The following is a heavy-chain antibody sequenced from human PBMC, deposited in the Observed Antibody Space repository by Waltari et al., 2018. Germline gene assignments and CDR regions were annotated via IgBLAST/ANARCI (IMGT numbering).Heavy chain of an antibody. CDR2: INHSPNI. V-gene: IGHV4-34*01. Sequence: QVHLQQWGAGLLQPSATLSLTCAVYGGSIRGYYWGWVRQPPGKGLEGIGEINHSPNIYYNPSLRSRVTLSIDTSKNQFSLKLNSVTAADTGVYYCVRLEDCTGPCGNCYSGDSFALDVWGQGTTVTVSS. D-gene: IGHD2-8*02. CDR1: GGSIRGYY. J-gene: IGHJ6*02. CDR3: VRLEDCTGPCGNCYSGDSFALDV.